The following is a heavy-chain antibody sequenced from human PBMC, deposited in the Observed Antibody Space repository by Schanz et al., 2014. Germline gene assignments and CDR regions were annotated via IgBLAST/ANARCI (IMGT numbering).Heavy chain of an antibody. V-gene: IGHV4-59*08. J-gene: IGHJ4*02. CDR2: FYNPGST. CDR3: ARNKYTSGWYYFDY. CDR1: GDSVNSNY. D-gene: IGHD6-19*01. Sequence: QVQLQESGPGLVKPSETLSLTCTVSGDSVNSNYWNWIRQSPGRGLEWIGHFYNPGSTNYNPSLKSRPTKSIYTSTTQVPLKLPSVTAADTAVYFCARNKYTSGWYYFDYWGQGVLVTVSS.